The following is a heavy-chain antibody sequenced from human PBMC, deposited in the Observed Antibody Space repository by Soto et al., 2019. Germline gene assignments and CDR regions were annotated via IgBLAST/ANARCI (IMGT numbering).Heavy chain of an antibody. CDR1: GFTFSSYA. Sequence: GGSLRLSCAASGFTFSSYAMSWVRQAPGKGLEWVSAISGSGGSTYYADSVKGRFTISRDNSKNTLYLQMNSLRAEDTAVYYCAKGIYCSSTSCYYYYYGMDVWGQGTTVTVSS. J-gene: IGHJ6*02. CDR2: ISGSGGST. D-gene: IGHD2-2*01. CDR3: AKGIYCSSTSCYYYYYGMDV. V-gene: IGHV3-23*01.